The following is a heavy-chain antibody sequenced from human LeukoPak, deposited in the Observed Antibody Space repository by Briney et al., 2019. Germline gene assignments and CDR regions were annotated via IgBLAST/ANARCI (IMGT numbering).Heavy chain of an antibody. CDR2: IRYDGSNK. D-gene: IGHD2-2*02. CDR1: GFTFSSYG. V-gene: IGHV3-30*02. CDR3: AKPPRQLLYTDY. Sequence: PGGSLRLSCAASGFTFSSYGMHWFRQAPGKGLEWVAFIRYDGSNKYYADSVKGRFTISRDNSKNTLYLQMNSLRAEDTAVYYCAKPPRQLLYTDYWGQGTLVTVSS. J-gene: IGHJ4*02.